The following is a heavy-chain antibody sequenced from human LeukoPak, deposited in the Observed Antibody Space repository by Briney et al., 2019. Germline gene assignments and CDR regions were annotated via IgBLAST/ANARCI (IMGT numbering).Heavy chain of an antibody. J-gene: IGHJ4*02. Sequence: GGSLRLSCAASGLTFSSYWMSWVRQAPGKGLEWVANINQDGSEKYSVDSVKGRFTISRDNAKNSLYLQMNSLRAEDTAVYYCAREYYSDSSGSDYWGQGTLVTVSS. CDR2: INQDGSEK. D-gene: IGHD3-22*01. CDR3: AREYYSDSSGSDY. CDR1: GLTFSSYW. V-gene: IGHV3-7*05.